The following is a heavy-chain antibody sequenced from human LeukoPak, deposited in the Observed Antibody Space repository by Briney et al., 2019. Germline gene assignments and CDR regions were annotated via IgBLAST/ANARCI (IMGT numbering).Heavy chain of an antibody. CDR1: GGSFSGYY. J-gene: IGHJ4*02. D-gene: IGHD4-11*01. V-gene: IGHV4-34*01. Sequence: SETLSLTCAFYGGSFSGYYWSWIRQPPGKGLEWIGEINHSGSTNYNPSLKSRVTISVDTSKNQFSLKLSSVTAADTAVYYCAIVGVTTAYWGQGTLVTVSS. CDR3: AIVGVTTAY. CDR2: INHSGST.